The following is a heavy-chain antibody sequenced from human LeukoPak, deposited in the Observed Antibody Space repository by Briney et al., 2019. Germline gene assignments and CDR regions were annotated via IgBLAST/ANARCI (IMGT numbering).Heavy chain of an antibody. J-gene: IGHJ4*02. CDR1: GFTFSSYA. CDR3: VEESSSHDFDY. V-gene: IGHV3-30-3*01. D-gene: IGHD6-6*01. Sequence: GRSLRLSCAASGFTFSSYAMHWVRQAPGKGLEWVAVISYDGSIKYYADSVKGRFTTSRDNSKNMLYLQMNSLSAEDTAVYYCVEESSSHDFDYWGQGTLVTVSS. CDR2: ISYDGSIK.